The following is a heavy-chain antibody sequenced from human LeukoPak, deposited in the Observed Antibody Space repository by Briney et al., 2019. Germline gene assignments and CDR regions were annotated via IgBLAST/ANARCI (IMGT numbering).Heavy chain of an antibody. D-gene: IGHD2-8*01. V-gene: IGHV3-74*01. J-gene: IGHJ4*02. CDR1: GFTFSSYW. CDR2: INSDGSST. Sequence: GGTLRLSCAASGFTFSSYWMHWVGQAPGKGLVWVSRINSDGSSTSYADSVKGRFTISRANAKNTLYLQMNSLRAEDTAVYYCARSSDIVLMGVDYWGQGTLVTVSS. CDR3: ARSSDIVLMGVDY.